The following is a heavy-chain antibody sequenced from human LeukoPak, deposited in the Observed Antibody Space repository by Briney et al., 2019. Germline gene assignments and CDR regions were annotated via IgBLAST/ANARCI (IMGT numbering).Heavy chain of an antibody. CDR3: ARDLGIAAAGTGY. CDR1: GFTFSSYS. Sequence: AGSLRLSCAASGFTFSSYSMNWVRQAPVKGLEWVSSISSSSSYIYYADSVKGRFTISRDNAKNSLYLQMNSLRAEDTAVYYCARDLGIAAAGTGYWGQGTLVTVSS. V-gene: IGHV3-21*01. J-gene: IGHJ4*02. D-gene: IGHD6-13*01. CDR2: ISSSSSYI.